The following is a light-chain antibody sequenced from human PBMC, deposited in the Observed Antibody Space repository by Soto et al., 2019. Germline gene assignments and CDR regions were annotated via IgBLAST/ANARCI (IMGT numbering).Light chain of an antibody. Sequence: DIQMTQSPSSLSASVGDRVTITCRASQSISSYLNWYQQKPGKAPKLLIYAASSLQSRVPSRFSGSGSGTDFTLTISSLQPEDFATYYCQQSYSTPWTFGQGTKVELK. CDR1: QSISSY. J-gene: IGKJ1*01. CDR3: QQSYSTPWT. V-gene: IGKV1-39*01. CDR2: AAS.